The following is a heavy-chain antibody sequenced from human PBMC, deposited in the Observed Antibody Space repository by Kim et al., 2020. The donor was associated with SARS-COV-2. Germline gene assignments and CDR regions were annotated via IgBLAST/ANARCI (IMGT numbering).Heavy chain of an antibody. CDR2: IYYSGST. Sequence: SETLSLTCTVSGGSISSSSYYWGWIRQPPGKGLEWIGSIYYSGSTYYNPSLKSRVTISVDTSKNQFSLKLSSVTAADTAVYYCARGMGRVYALSIWFDP. D-gene: IGHD2-8*01. CDR3: ARGMGRVYALSIWFDP. J-gene: IGHJ5*02. CDR1: GGSISSSSYY. V-gene: IGHV4-39*07.